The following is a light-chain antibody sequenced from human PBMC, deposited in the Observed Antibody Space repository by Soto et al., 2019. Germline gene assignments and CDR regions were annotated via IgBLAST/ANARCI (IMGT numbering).Light chain of an antibody. V-gene: IGKV1-9*01. J-gene: IGKJ4*01. CDR2: AAS. CDR1: QGISSY. CDR3: QQRKDYPLT. Sequence: DIQLTQSPSFLSASVGDRVTITCRASQGISSYLAWFQQKPGRAPKLLVYAASTLQSGVPSRFSGRGSGTEFTLTISSLQPEDFATYYCQQRKDYPLTFGGGTKVDI.